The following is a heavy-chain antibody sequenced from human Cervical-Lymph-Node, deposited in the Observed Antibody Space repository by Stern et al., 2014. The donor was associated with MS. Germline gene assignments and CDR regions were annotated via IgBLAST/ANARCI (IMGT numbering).Heavy chain of an antibody. V-gene: IGHV1-18*01. Sequence: VQLVQSGSEVKKPGASVKVSCKTSGYRFTSYGITWVRQAPGQGLEWMGWISPDNGITDYPQNLQGRVPMTTDTSSSTAYMELRSLRSDDTAVYFCARVLGGLITVPWGQGTLVSVSS. D-gene: IGHD3-16*01. CDR3: ARVLGGLITVP. CDR2: ISPDNGIT. CDR1: GYRFTSYG. J-gene: IGHJ5*02.